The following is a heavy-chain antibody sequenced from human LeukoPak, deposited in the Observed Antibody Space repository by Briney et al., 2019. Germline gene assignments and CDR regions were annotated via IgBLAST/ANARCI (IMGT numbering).Heavy chain of an antibody. CDR2: ISDSGGRT. CDR1: GITLSNYG. V-gene: IGHV3-23*01. Sequence: PGGSLRLSCAVSGITLSNYGMRWVRQAPGKGLEWVAGISDSGGRTNYADSVKGRFTISRDNPKNTLHLQMNSLRAEDTAVYFCAKRGVVIRVILVGFHKEAYYFDSWGQGALVTVSS. CDR3: AKRGVVIRVILVGFHKEAYYFDS. J-gene: IGHJ4*02. D-gene: IGHD3-22*01.